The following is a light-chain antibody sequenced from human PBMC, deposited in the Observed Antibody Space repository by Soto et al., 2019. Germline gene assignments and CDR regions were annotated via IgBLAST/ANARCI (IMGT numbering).Light chain of an antibody. CDR3: ASFRSGTILA. Sequence: QSVLTQPASVSGSPGQSVTISCTGPRSDIGDSNFISWYQHSPGKAPRLPIYEVNNRPSGVSKRFSGSKAGNTASLTISGLLDDDEADYFCASFRSGTILAFGSGTKVTVL. CDR1: RSDIGDSNF. J-gene: IGLJ1*01. CDR2: EVN. V-gene: IGLV2-14*01.